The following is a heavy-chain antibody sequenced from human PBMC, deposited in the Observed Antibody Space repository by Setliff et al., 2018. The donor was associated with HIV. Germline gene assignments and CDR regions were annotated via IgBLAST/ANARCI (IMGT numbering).Heavy chain of an antibody. Sequence: SETLSLTCTVSGGSISSYYWSWIRQPPGQGLEWIGYVYYTGSTNYNPTLKSRVTISIDKSKNQFSLKLSSVTAADPAVYYCARPQGKYYDSSGYSGWFFDLWGRGTLVTVSS. D-gene: IGHD3-22*01. J-gene: IGHJ2*01. CDR3: ARPQGKYYDSSGYSGWFFDL. CDR2: VYYTGST. V-gene: IGHV4-59*08. CDR1: GGSISSYY.